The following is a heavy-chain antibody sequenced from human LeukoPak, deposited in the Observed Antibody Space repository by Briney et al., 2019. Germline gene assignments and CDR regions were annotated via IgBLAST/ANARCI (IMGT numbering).Heavy chain of an antibody. CDR1: GFTFSSYG. CDR3: AKMEGYSYGYFDY. Sequence: GGSLRLSCAASGFTFSSYGMHWVRQAPGKGLEWVAFIRYNGSNKYYADSVKGRFTISRDNSKNTLYLQMNSLRAEDTAVYYCAKMEGYSYGYFDYWGQGTLVTVPS. J-gene: IGHJ4*02. CDR2: IRYNGSNK. V-gene: IGHV3-30*02. D-gene: IGHD5-18*01.